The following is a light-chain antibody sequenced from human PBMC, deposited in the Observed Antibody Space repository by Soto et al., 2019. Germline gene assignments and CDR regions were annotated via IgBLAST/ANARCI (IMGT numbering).Light chain of an antibody. J-gene: IGLJ1*01. V-gene: IGLV2-14*01. CDR3: SSYTSSSTHYV. CDR2: DVN. Sequence: QSALTQPASVSGSPAQSITISCTGTSSDVGGYNYVSWYQQHPGKAPKLMIYDVNNRPSGVSTRFSGSKSGNTASLTISGLQAEDEADYYCSSYTSSSTHYVFGTGTKLTVL. CDR1: SSDVGGYNY.